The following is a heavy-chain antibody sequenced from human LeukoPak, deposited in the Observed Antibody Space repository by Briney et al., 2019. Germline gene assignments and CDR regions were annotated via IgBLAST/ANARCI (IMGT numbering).Heavy chain of an antibody. CDR3: ARHRNYENSGYRAFDI. D-gene: IGHD3-22*01. J-gene: IGHJ3*02. V-gene: IGHV4-4*07. Sequence: KSSETLSLTCTVSGGSIRSYWSWIRQPAGKGLEWIGRIYGSGSTDYNPSLKSRVTMSIDTSKNQFSLNLISVTAADTAVYYCARHRNYENSGYRAFDIWGQGTLVTVSS. CDR1: GGSIRSY. CDR2: IYGSGST.